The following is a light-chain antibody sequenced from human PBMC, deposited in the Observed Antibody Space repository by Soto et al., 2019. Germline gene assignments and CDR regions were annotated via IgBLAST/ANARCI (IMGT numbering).Light chain of an antibody. CDR3: QHYTSYSEA. CDR2: DAS. Sequence: VIWMTQSPSLLSASTGDRVTISCRTSQSISSYLAWYQQKPGQAPELLIYDASTLPSGVPARFSGSGSGTEFTLTINSLQSDDFATYYCQHYTSYSEAFGQGTKVDIK. J-gene: IGKJ1*01. CDR1: QSISSY. V-gene: IGKV1D-8*03.